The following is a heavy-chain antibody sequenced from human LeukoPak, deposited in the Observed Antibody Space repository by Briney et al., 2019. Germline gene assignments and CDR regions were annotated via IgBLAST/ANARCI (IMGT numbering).Heavy chain of an antibody. Sequence: GGSLRLSCAASGLTFSSYWMNWARQAPGKGLEWVASINHNGNVNYYVDSVKGRFTISRDNAKNSLYLQMSNLRAEDTAVYFCARGGGLDVWGQGATVTVSS. CDR3: ARGGGLDV. J-gene: IGHJ6*02. D-gene: IGHD3-16*01. V-gene: IGHV3-7*03. CDR2: INHNGNVN. CDR1: GLTFSSYW.